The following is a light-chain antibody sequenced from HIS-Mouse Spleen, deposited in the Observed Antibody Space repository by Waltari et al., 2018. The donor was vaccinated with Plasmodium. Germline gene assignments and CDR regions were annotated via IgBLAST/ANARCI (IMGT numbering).Light chain of an antibody. CDR3: QAWDSSTVV. CDR2: QES. CDR1: KLGDKY. J-gene: IGLJ2*01. V-gene: IGLV3-1*01. Sequence: SYELTQPPSVSVSPGQTASITCSGDKLGDKYACWYHQKPGQSPVLVIYQESKRPSGIHDVFSGSNSGNTATLPISGTQAMDEADYYCQAWDSSTVVFGGGTKLTVL.